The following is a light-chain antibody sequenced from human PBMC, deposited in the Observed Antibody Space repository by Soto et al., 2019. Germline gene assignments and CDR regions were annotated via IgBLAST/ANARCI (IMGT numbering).Light chain of an antibody. J-gene: IGLJ1*01. V-gene: IGLV2-23*02. CDR2: EVT. CDR1: SSDVGSYNL. CDR3: CSYADSSTYL. Sequence: QSALTQPASVSGSPGQSITISCTGTSSDVGSYNLVSWYQQHPGKAPKLMIYEVTKRPSGVSNRFSGSKSGNTASLTISGLQAEDEADYYCCSYADSSTYLFGTGTKVT.